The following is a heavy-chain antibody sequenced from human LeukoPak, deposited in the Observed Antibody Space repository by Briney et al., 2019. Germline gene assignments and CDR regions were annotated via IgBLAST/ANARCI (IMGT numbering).Heavy chain of an antibody. V-gene: IGHV3-43*02. CDR3: AKGGSGWSYYFDF. Sequence: GGSLRLSCAASGFTFDDYGMHWVRQTPGKGLEWVSLISGDGGSTYYADSVKGRFTISRDNSKNSLYLQMNSLSTEDTALYYCAKGGSGWSYYFDFWGQGTLVTVSS. J-gene: IGHJ4*02. CDR2: ISGDGGST. CDR1: GFTFDDYG. D-gene: IGHD6-19*01.